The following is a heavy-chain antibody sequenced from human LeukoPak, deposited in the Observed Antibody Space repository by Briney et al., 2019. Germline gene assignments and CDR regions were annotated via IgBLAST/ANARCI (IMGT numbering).Heavy chain of an antibody. CDR2: INPNSGGT. J-gene: IGHJ4*02. D-gene: IGHD5-18*01. V-gene: IGHV1-2*02. Sequence: ASVTDSLMASGYTFTRYYMHWVRQAPGQGLEWMGWINPNSGGTNYAQKFQGRVTMTRDTSISTAYMELSRLRSDDTAVYYCAREGPAMVKALLNYGGQGTLVTVSP. CDR3: AREGPAMVKALLNY. CDR1: GYTFTRYY.